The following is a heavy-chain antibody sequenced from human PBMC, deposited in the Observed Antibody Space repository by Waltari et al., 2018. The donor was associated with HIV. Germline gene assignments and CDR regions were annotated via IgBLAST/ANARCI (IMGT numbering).Heavy chain of an antibody. CDR1: GYTFADYY. Sequence: QVQLVQSGTVLKRPGASVTVSCGTSGYTFADYYIHWVRQAPGHCLEWMAGINPNSGATKYEHEFQGMVIVTRDTSTRTVFMDFYRLTSDDTAIYFCGRAPLWGSLRYLDYWGQGTLVTVSP. CDR2: INPNSGAT. V-gene: IGHV1-2*07. CDR3: GRAPLWGSLRYLDY. J-gene: IGHJ4*02. D-gene: IGHD3-16*01.